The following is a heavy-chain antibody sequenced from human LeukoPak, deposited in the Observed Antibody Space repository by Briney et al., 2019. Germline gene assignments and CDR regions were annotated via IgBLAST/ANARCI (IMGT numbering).Heavy chain of an antibody. CDR1: GFTFSSYE. CDR3: ARESSSLTNPDFDY. Sequence: GGSLRLSCAASGFTFSSYEMNWVRQAPGKGLEWVSYISSSATTIYYADSVKGRFTTSRDNANNSLYLQMNSLRAEDTAVYYCARESSSLTNPDFDYWGQGTLVTVSS. CDR2: ISSSATTI. J-gene: IGHJ4*02. D-gene: IGHD6-13*01. V-gene: IGHV3-48*03.